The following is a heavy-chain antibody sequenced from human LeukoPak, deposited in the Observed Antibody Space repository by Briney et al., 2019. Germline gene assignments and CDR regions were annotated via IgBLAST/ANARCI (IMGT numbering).Heavy chain of an antibody. J-gene: IGHJ3*02. CDR3: ASAGYGSSWYGAFDI. Sequence: ASVKVSCKTSGYTFTGYYIHWVRQAPGQGLEWMGRINPNSGDTNYAQKFQGRVTMTRDTSISTAYMELSRLRSDDTAVYYCASAGYGSSWYGAFDIWGQGTMVTVSS. CDR2: INPNSGDT. CDR1: GYTFTGYY. V-gene: IGHV1-2*06. D-gene: IGHD6-13*01.